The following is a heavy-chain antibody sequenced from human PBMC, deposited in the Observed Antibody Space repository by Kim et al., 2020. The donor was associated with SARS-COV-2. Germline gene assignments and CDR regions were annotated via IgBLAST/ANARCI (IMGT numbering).Heavy chain of an antibody. V-gene: IGHV1-69*13. CDR1: GGTFSSYA. Sequence: SVKVSCKASGGTFSSYAISWVRQAPGQGLEWMGGIIPIFGTANYAQKFQGRVPITADESTSTAYMELSSLRSEDTPVYYCASPYSGYDLGLHPSLFDYWGQGTLVTVSS. CDR2: IIPIFGTA. CDR3: ASPYSGYDLGLHPSLFDY. D-gene: IGHD5-12*01. J-gene: IGHJ4*02.